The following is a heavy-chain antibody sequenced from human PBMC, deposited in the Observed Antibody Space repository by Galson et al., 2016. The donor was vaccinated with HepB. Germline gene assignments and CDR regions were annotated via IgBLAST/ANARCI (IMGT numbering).Heavy chain of an antibody. J-gene: IGHJ4*02. CDR1: GFTFDDYT. V-gene: IGHV3-43*01. D-gene: IGHD5-18*01. CDR2: VTWDGTA. Sequence: SLRLSCAASGFTFDDYTMHWVRQAPGKGLEWVSLVTWDGTAYYADSVKGRFTISRDNSKSFLYLQMNSLRTEDAAFYYCVKESQLGTNSYGPRFDYWGQGTLVTVSS. CDR3: VKESQLGTNSYGPRFDY.